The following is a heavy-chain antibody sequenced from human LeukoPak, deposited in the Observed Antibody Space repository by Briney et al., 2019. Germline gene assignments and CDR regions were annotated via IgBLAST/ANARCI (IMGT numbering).Heavy chain of an antibody. CDR1: GFTFSDYY. CDR2: ISSSGSTI. Sequence: GGSLRLSCAASGFTFSDYYMSWIRQAPGKGLEWVSYISSSGSTIYYADSVKGRFTISRDNAKNSLYLQMNSLRAEDTAVYYCAKDFASSSWYYFAYWGQGTLVTVAS. D-gene: IGHD6-13*01. V-gene: IGHV3-11*01. CDR3: AKDFASSSWYYFAY. J-gene: IGHJ4*02.